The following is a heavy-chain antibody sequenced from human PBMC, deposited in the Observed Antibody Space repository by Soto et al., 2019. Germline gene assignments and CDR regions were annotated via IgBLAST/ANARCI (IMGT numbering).Heavy chain of an antibody. CDR3: AREGYSSSWSIYGMDV. J-gene: IGHJ6*02. D-gene: IGHD6-13*01. CDR1: GGTYSSYT. CDR2: IIGIFGKT. V-gene: IGHV1-69*13. Sequence: ASVKVSCKASGGTYSSYTFSWVRQAPGQGLQWMGGIIGIFGKTDYAQKFQGRLTIAADASTSTVYMELSSLSSEDTAVYYCAREGYSSSWSIYGMDVWGQGTTVTVSS.